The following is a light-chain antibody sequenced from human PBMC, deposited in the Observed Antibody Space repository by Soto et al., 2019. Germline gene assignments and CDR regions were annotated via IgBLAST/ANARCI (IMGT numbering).Light chain of an antibody. Sequence: QSVLTQPASVSRSPGQSITISCTGTSSDVGGYNYVSWYQQHPGKAPKLMICDVSNRPSGVSNRFSGSKSGNTASLTNSGLQAEDEADYYCSSYTSRSTVVFGGGTKLTVL. CDR3: SSYTSRSTVV. CDR2: DVS. J-gene: IGLJ2*01. CDR1: SSDVGGYNY. V-gene: IGLV2-14*01.